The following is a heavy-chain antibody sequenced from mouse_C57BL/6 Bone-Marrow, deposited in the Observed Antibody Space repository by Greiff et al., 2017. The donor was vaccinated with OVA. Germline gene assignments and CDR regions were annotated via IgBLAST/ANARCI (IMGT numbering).Heavy chain of an antibody. CDR1: GYTFTSYG. J-gene: IGHJ4*01. V-gene: IGHV1-81*01. Sequence: VQLQQSGAELARPGASVKLSCKASGYTFTSYGISWVKQRTGQGLEWIGEIYPRSGNTYYNEQFKGKATLTADKSSSTAYMELRSLTSEDSAVYFCASLLLWLRRKGYYAMDYWGQGTSVTVSS. D-gene: IGHD2-2*01. CDR3: ASLLLWLRRKGYYAMDY. CDR2: IYPRSGNT.